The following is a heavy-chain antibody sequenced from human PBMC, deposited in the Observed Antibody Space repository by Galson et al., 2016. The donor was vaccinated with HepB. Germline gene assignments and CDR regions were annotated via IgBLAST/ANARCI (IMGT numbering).Heavy chain of an antibody. CDR3: AGDYFEGAYFDL. Sequence: SETLSLTCTVSGGSISSSSYYWGWIRQPPGKGLEWIGSIYYSGSTYYNPSLKSRVTISVDTSKNQFSLRLTSMTAADTAVYYCAGDYFEGAYFDLWGRGTLVAVSS. J-gene: IGHJ2*01. CDR2: IYYSGST. D-gene: IGHD3-9*01. V-gene: IGHV4-39*07. CDR1: GGSISSSSYY.